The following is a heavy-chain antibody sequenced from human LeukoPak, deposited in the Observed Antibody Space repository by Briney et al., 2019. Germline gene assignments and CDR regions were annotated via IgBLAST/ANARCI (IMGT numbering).Heavy chain of an antibody. CDR1: GYTFTSYG. CDR2: LSAYNGNT. V-gene: IGHV1-18*01. D-gene: IGHD3-3*01. J-gene: IGHJ4*02. CDR3: AFGDFWSGYGY. Sequence: GASVTVSCKASGYTFTSYGISWVRQAPGQGLEWMGWLSAYNGNTNSTQKLQGRVTMTTDTSTSTAYMELRSLRSDDTAVYYCAFGDFWSGYGYWGQGTLVTVSS.